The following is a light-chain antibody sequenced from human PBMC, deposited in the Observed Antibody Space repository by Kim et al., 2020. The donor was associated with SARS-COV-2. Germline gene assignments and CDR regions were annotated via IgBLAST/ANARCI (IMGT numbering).Light chain of an antibody. Sequence: DKPPRTLGRGHSNYDIAWHQQQPGKGLRYLMNLNIDGSHTKGDAIPDRFSGSRSGANYYLTISSLQSEDEADYYCQTWGTDISWVFGGGTKLTVL. J-gene: IGLJ3*02. CDR2: LNIDGSH. CDR3: QTWGTDISWV. V-gene: IGLV4-69*01. CDR1: RGHSNYD.